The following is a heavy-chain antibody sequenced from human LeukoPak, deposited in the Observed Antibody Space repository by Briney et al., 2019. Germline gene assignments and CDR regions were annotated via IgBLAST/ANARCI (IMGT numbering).Heavy chain of an antibody. CDR1: GYTFTGYY. Sequence: ASVKVSCKASGYTFTGYYMHWVRQAPGQGLEWMGWINPNSGGTNYAQKFQGRVTMTRDTSISTAYMELSRLRSDDTAVYYCARDLDYGDYPSDYWGQGTLVTVSS. CDR3: ARDLDYGDYPSDY. D-gene: IGHD4-17*01. J-gene: IGHJ4*02. CDR2: INPNSGGT. V-gene: IGHV1-2*02.